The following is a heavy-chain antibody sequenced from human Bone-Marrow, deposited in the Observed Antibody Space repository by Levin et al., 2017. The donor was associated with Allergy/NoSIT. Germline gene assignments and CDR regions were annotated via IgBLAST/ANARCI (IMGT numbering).Heavy chain of an antibody. D-gene: IGHD6-19*01. CDR3: ARVAVAGTCSGAPSRYFDL. V-gene: IGHV4-34*01. J-gene: IGHJ2*01. CDR2: INHSGST. CDR1: GGSFSGYY. Sequence: SETLSLTCAVYGGSFSGYYWSWIRQPPGKGLEWIGEINHSGSTNYNPSLKSRVTISVDTSKNQFSLKLSSVTAADTAVYYCARVAVAGTCSGAPSRYFDLWGRGTLVTVSS.